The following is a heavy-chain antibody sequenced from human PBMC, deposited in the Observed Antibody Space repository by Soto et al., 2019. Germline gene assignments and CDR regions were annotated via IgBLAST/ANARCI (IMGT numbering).Heavy chain of an antibody. CDR2: IIPILGIA. Sequence: QVQLVQSGAEVKKPGSSVKVSCKASGGTFSSYTISWVRQAPGQGLEWMGRIIPILGIANYAQKFQGRVTITADKSTSTAYMELSSLRSEDTAVYYCARDPDDAFDIWGQWTMVTVSS. V-gene: IGHV1-69*08. J-gene: IGHJ3*02. CDR3: ARDPDDAFDI. CDR1: GGTFSSYT.